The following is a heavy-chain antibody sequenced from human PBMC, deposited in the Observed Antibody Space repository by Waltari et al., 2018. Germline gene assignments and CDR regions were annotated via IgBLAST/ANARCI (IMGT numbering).Heavy chain of an antibody. CDR3: ARRSPYSGFDY. J-gene: IGHJ4*02. V-gene: IGHV1-18*01. D-gene: IGHD2-15*01. CDR2: FNPDNGDG. CDR1: GYSFDSYG. Sequence: QVQLVQSGVEVKKPGASVTVSCKASGYSFDSYGISWVRQAPGQGLEWMGWFNPDNGDGNYAQKFQGRVTMTTDSSTTTAHMELRSLGSDDTAVYYCARRSPYSGFDYWGQGTLVTVSS.